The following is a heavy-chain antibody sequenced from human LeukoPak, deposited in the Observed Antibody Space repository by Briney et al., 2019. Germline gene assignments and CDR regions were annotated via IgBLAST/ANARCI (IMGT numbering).Heavy chain of an antibody. CDR2: IYWNGGST. D-gene: IGHD3-22*01. CDR3: ARSRHSYDSSGFPHY. J-gene: IGHJ4*02. V-gene: IGHV3-20*04. Sequence: TGGSLRLSCAASGHTFDDYSMTWVRHATGKALEWVSGIYWNGGSTVYADSVKGRFTISRDNAKNSLSLQMNSLRAEDTALYYCARSRHSYDSSGFPHYWGQGTLVTVSS. CDR1: GHTFDDYS.